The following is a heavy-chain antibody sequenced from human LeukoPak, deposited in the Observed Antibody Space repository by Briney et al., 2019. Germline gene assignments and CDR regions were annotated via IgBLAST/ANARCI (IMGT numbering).Heavy chain of an antibody. Sequence: PGASLRLSCAASGFTFSSYAMSWVRQAPGKGLEWVSSISRSSSYIYYADSVKGRFTISRDNAKNSLYLQMNSLRAEDTAVYYCARNYGSGGYYGHYGMDVWGKGTTVTVSS. CDR2: ISRSSSYI. CDR3: ARNYGSGGYYGHYGMDV. J-gene: IGHJ6*04. D-gene: IGHD3-10*01. V-gene: IGHV3-21*01. CDR1: GFTFSSYA.